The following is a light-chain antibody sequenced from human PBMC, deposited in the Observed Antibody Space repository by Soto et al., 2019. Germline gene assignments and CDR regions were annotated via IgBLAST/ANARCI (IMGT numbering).Light chain of an antibody. Sequence: NFMLTQPHSMSESPGKTVTISCTRSSGSIASNYVQWYQQRPGSAPTTVIYEDNQRASGVPDRFSGSIDSSSNSASLTISGLKTEDEADYYCQPYDSGNHVFGGGTKLTVL. V-gene: IGLV6-57*04. J-gene: IGLJ3*02. CDR2: EDN. CDR1: SGSIASNY. CDR3: QPYDSGNHV.